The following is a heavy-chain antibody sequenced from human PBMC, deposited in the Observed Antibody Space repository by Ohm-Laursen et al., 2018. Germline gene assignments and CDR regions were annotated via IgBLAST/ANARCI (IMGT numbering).Heavy chain of an antibody. CDR3: ATTTMDTSGWYGNYFDS. J-gene: IGHJ4*02. CDR1: GGSISSYY. D-gene: IGHD6-19*01. Sequence: TLSLICTVSGGSISSYYWSWIRQPPGKGLEWIGYIYYSGSTNYNPSLKSRVTISVDTSKNQFSRKLSPVTAADTAIYYCATTTMDTSGWYGNYFDSWGQGALVTVSS. V-gene: IGHV4-59*08. CDR2: IYYSGST.